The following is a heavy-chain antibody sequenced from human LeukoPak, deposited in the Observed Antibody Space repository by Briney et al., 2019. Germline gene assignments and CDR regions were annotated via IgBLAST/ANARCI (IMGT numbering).Heavy chain of an antibody. CDR3: VKDRTAYYDSSGPLDY. CDR2: ITWNSGSI. CDR1: GFTFDDYA. D-gene: IGHD3-22*01. J-gene: IGHJ4*02. Sequence: GGSLRLSCAASGFTFDDYAMHWVRQAPGKGLEWVSGITWNSGSIGYADSVKGRFTISRDNAKNSLYLQMNSLRAEDTALYYCVKDRTAYYDSSGPLDYWGQGTLVTVSS. V-gene: IGHV3-9*01.